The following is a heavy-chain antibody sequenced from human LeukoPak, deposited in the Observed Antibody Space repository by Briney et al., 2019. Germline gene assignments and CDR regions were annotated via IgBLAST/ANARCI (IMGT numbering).Heavy chain of an antibody. CDR3: ARSARHCNNGVCFTDYYIDL. Sequence: ASVKVSCKASGYTFTGYYMHWVRQAPGQRLEWMGWINPNSGGTNYAQKFQGRVTMTRDTSISTAYMEMSRLTSDDTAVYYCARSARHCNNGVCFTDYYIDLWGKGTTVIVSS. J-gene: IGHJ6*03. D-gene: IGHD2-8*01. CDR1: GYTFTGYY. CDR2: INPNSGGT. V-gene: IGHV1-2*02.